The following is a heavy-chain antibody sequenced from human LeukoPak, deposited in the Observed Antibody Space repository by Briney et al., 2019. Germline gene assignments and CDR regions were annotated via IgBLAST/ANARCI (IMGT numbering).Heavy chain of an antibody. D-gene: IGHD6-19*01. J-gene: IGHJ4*02. CDR1: GGSISSSSYY. CDR3: ARGQLLSLDGDLPPVSDPAFDF. Sequence: SETLSLTCTVSGGSISSSSYYWGRIRQPPGKGLEWIGSIYYSGSTYYNPSLKSRVTISVDTSKNQFSLKLSSVTAADTAVYYCARGQLLSLDGDLPPVSDPAFDFWGQGTLVIVSS. V-gene: IGHV4-39*01. CDR2: IYYSGST.